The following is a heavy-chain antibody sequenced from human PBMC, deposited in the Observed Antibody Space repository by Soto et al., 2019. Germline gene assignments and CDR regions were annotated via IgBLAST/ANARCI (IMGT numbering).Heavy chain of an antibody. J-gene: IGHJ6*02. D-gene: IGHD6-13*01. V-gene: IGHV3-48*03. CDR2: IGSSGSTI. Sequence: GGSLRLSCAASGFTFSSFEMNWVRQAPGKGLEWVSKIGSSGSTIWYADSVKGRFTISRDNAKNSLYLQMNSLRAEDTAVYYCARSPEIFSSSWYQLIYGMDVWGQGTTVTVSS. CDR1: GFTFSSFE. CDR3: ARSPEIFSSSWYQLIYGMDV.